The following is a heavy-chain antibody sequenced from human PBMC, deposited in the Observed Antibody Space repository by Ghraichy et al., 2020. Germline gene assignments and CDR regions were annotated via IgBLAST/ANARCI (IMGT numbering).Heavy chain of an antibody. J-gene: IGHJ4*02. V-gene: IGHV3-48*01. CDR1: GFTFSTYR. D-gene: IGHD3-10*01. Sequence: GGSLRLSCAASGFTFSTYRMNWVRQAPGKGLEWVSYISSSSRTIYYADSVKGRFTISRDNAKNSLYLQMNSLRAEDTAVYYCASGELGEFDYWGQGTLVTVSS. CDR2: ISSSSRTI. CDR3: ASGELGEFDY.